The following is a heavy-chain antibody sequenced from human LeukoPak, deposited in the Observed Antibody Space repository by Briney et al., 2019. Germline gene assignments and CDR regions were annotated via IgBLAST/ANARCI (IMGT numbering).Heavy chain of an antibody. Sequence: NPSETLSLTCTVSGDSISSSSYYWGWIRQPPGKGLEWIGSIYYSGSTYCNPSLKSRVTISVDTSKNQFPLKLSSVTAADTAVYYCASHLGYFDYWGQGTLVTVSS. CDR3: ASHLGYFDY. J-gene: IGHJ4*02. CDR1: GDSISSSSYY. CDR2: IYYSGST. V-gene: IGHV4-39*01.